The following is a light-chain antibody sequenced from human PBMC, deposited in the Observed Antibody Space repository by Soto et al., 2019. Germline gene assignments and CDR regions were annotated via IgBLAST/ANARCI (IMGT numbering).Light chain of an antibody. V-gene: IGLV2-11*01. Sequence: QSALTQPRSVSGSPGQSVAISCTGTSSDVGGYNYVSWYQQHPGKARKLMIYDVSKRPSGVPDRFSGSKSGNTASLTISGLQAEDEADYYCCSYAGGPYVFGTGTKLTVL. CDR1: SSDVGGYNY. J-gene: IGLJ1*01. CDR3: CSYAGGPYV. CDR2: DVS.